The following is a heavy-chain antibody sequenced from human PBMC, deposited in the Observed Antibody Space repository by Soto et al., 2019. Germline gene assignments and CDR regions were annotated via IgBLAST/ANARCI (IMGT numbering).Heavy chain of an antibody. Sequence: QVQLVQSGAEVKKPGSSVKVSCKASGGTFSSYAISWVRQAPGQGLEWMGGIIPIFGTANYAQKFQGRVTITADKSTSTAYMELSSLRSEDSAVYYCSRDGGYSTGSYYVTGYFVYWGQGTLVTVSS. D-gene: IGHD1-26*01. CDR1: GGTFSSYA. V-gene: IGHV1-69*06. CDR3: SRDGGYSTGSYYVTGYFVY. CDR2: IIPIFGTA. J-gene: IGHJ4*02.